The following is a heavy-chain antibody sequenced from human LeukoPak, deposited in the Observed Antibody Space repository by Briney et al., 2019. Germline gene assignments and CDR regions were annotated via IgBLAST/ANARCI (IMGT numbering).Heavy chain of an antibody. Sequence: ASVKVSCKASGYTFTSYDINWVRRATGQGLEWMGWMNTNSGNTGYAQKFQGRVAMTRNPSISTAYMEMSSLRSEDTAVCYLARGIVTVLRFLEWLLYRYYFDYWGQGTLVTVSS. J-gene: IGHJ4*02. V-gene: IGHV1-8*01. CDR1: GYTFTSYD. D-gene: IGHD3-3*01. CDR3: ARGIVTVLRFLEWLLYRYYFDY. CDR2: MNTNSGNT.